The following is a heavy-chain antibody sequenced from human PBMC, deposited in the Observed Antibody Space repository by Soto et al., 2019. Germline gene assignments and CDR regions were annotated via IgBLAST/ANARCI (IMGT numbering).Heavy chain of an antibody. CDR2: IYSGGST. J-gene: IGHJ5*02. D-gene: IGHD3-3*01. CDR1: GFTVSSNY. V-gene: IGHV3-53*01. CDR3: AKGLLEWLFEAWFDP. Sequence: PGGSLRLSCAASGFTVSSNYMSWVRQAPGKGLEWVSVIYSGGSTYYADSVKGRFTISRDNSKNTLYLQMNSLRAEDTAVYYCAKGLLEWLFEAWFDPWGQGTLVTVSS.